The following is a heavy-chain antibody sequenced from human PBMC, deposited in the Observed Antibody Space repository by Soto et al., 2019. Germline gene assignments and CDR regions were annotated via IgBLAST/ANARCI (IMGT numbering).Heavy chain of an antibody. J-gene: IGHJ4*02. Sequence: LRLSCAASGFTFSSYAMSWVRQAPGKGLEWVSAISGSGGSTYYADSVKGRFTISRDNSKNTLYLQMNSLRAEDTAVYYCAKGASRGTKTPPDYWGQGTLVTVSS. V-gene: IGHV3-23*01. CDR3: AKGASRGTKTPPDY. CDR2: ISGSGGST. CDR1: GFTFSSYA. D-gene: IGHD6-19*01.